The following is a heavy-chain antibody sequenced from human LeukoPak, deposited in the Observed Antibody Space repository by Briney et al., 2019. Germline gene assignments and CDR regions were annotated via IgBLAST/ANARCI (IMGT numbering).Heavy chain of an antibody. V-gene: IGHV4-59*12. D-gene: IGHD3-22*01. J-gene: IGHJ3*02. Sequence: SETLSLTCTVSGGSISTYHWSWIRQPPGKGLEWIGYIYYSGSTNYNPSLESRVTISLDTSKNQFSLKLNSVTAADTAVYYCAKSNGYGLIDIWGQGTMVTVSS. CDR2: IYYSGST. CDR3: AKSNGYGLIDI. CDR1: GGSISTYH.